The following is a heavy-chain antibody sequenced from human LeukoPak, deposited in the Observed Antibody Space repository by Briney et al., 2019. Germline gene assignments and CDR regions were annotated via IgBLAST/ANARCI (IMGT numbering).Heavy chain of an antibody. Sequence: EASVKVSCKASGYTFTSYYMHWVRQAPGQGLEWMGIINPSGGSTSYAQKFQGRVTMTRDMSTSTVYMELSSLRSEDTAVYYCARDPAASYSSSWYTYYYYMDVWGKGTTVTISS. V-gene: IGHV1-46*01. CDR3: ARDPAASYSSSWYTYYYYMDV. CDR2: INPSGGST. J-gene: IGHJ6*03. D-gene: IGHD6-13*01. CDR1: GYTFTSYY.